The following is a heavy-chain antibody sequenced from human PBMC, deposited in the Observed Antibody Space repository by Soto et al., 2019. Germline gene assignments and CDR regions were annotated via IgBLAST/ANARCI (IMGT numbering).Heavy chain of an antibody. CDR3: ARGARLAEGIAYMDG. V-gene: IGHV4-4*02. D-gene: IGHD6-13*01. Sequence: QVQLQESGPGLVKPSGTLSLTCAVSSGSISSSNWWSWVRQPPGKGLEWIGEIYHSGSTNYNPSLRSRVTRSVDKSKNQFPLKLSSVTAADTAVYYCARGARLAEGIAYMDGWGKGTTVTVSS. J-gene: IGHJ6*03. CDR1: SGSISSSNW. CDR2: IYHSGST.